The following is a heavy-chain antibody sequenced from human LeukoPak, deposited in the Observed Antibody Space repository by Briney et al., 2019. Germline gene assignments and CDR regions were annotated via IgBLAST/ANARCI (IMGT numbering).Heavy chain of an antibody. CDR3: ARGYSSGPDY. D-gene: IGHD6-19*01. V-gene: IGHV3-21*01. CDR1: GFTFSSYS. Sequence: PGGSLRLSCAASGFTFSSYSVNWVRQAPGKGLEWVSSISSSGSNIHYADSVKGRFTISRDSAENSLYLQMTSLRAEDTAMYYCARGYSSGPDYWGQGTLVTVSS. CDR2: ISSSGSNI. J-gene: IGHJ4*02.